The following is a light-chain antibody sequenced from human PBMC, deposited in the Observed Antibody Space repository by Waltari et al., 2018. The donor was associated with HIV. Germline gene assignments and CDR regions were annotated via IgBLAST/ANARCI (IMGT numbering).Light chain of an antibody. J-gene: IGLJ2*01. V-gene: IGLV3-21*02. Sequence: SFVLTQPPSVSVAPTHTARLTRGRNNTGRKSVHWYQQKPGQAPLLVVYDDSDRPSGIPDRFSGSNSGNTATLTISRVEAGDEADYYCQVWDSFSDHWVFGGGTTLTVL. CDR1: NTGRKS. CDR2: DDS. CDR3: QVWDSFSDHWV.